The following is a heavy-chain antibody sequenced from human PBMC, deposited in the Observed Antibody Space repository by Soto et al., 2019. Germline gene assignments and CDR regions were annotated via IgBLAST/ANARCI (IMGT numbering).Heavy chain of an antibody. CDR2: INKDASSV. J-gene: IGHJ3*01. Sequence: VQLVESGGDIVQPGGSLRLSCTASGFTLNNYWMHWVRQVPGKGLVLVSRINKDASSVDFADSVKGRFAIYKENAKNTLYLQMDSLRPEDMAVYYCARALAGSRNGFDVWGLGTMVTVSS. D-gene: IGHD6-19*01. CDR1: GFTLNNYW. CDR3: ARALAGSRNGFDV. V-gene: IGHV3-74*01.